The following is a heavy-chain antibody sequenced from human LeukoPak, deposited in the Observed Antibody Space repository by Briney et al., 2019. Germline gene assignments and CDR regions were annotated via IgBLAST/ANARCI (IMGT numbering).Heavy chain of an antibody. Sequence: GGSLRLSCAASGFTFNNYAMSWVRQAPGKGLEWVSAISGSGGSTYYADSVKGRFTISRDNSKNTLYLLMNSLRAEDTAVYYCAKAPNYYDSSGCDYWGQGTLVTVSS. CDR2: ISGSGGST. D-gene: IGHD3-22*01. J-gene: IGHJ4*02. CDR1: GFTFNNYA. V-gene: IGHV3-23*01. CDR3: AKAPNYYDSSGCDY.